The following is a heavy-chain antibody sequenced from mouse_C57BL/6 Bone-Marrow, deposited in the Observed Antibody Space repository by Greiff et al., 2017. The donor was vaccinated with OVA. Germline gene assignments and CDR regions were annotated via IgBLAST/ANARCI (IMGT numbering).Heavy chain of an antibody. D-gene: IGHD1-1*01. J-gene: IGHJ4*01. V-gene: IGHV3-6*01. CDR2: ISYDGSN. CDR1: GYSITSGYY. CDR3: AREGLIYYYGSSLYYYAMDY. Sequence: EVKLMESGPGLVKPSKSLSLTCSVTGYSITSGYYWNWIRQFPGNKLEWMGYISYDGSNNYNPSLKNRISITRDTSKNQFFLKLNSVTTEDTATYYCAREGLIYYYGSSLYYYAMDYWGQGTSVTVSS.